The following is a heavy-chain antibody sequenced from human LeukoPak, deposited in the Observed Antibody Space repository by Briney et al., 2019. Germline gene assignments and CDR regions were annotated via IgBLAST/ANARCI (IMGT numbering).Heavy chain of an antibody. CDR2: MNPNSGNT. J-gene: IGHJ6*03. CDR1: GYTFTSYD. D-gene: IGHD2-2*01. V-gene: IGHV1-8*01. Sequence: ASVKVSCKASGYTFTSYDINWVRQATGQGLEWMGWMNPNSGNTGYAQKFQGRVTITADESTSTAYMELSSLRSEDTAVYYCASGCSSTSCYRSYYYYMDVWGKGTTVTVSS. CDR3: ASGCSSTSCYRSYYYYMDV.